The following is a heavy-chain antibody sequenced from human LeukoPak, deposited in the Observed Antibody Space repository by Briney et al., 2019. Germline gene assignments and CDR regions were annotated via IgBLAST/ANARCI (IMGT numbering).Heavy chain of an antibody. CDR2: INPNSGGT. CDR3: ARGGSSSWYSYNWFDP. Sequence: AASVKVSCXASGYTFTDYYMHWVRQARGQGLEWMAWINPNSGGTNYAQKFQGRVTMTRDTSISTAYMELSRLRSDDTAVYYCARGGSSSWYSYNWFDPWGQGTLVTVSS. V-gene: IGHV1-2*02. J-gene: IGHJ5*02. D-gene: IGHD6-13*01. CDR1: GYTFTDYY.